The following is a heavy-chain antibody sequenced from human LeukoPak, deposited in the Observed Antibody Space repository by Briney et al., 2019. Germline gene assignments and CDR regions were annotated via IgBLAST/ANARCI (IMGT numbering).Heavy chain of an antibody. CDR1: GGTFSSYA. Sequence: GASVKVSCKASGGTFSSYAISWVRQAPGQGLEWMGWISAYNGNTNYAQKLQGRVTMTTDTSTSTAYMELRSLRSDDTAVYYCARAGYSSGWTLAFDYWGQGTLVTVSS. J-gene: IGHJ4*02. D-gene: IGHD6-19*01. V-gene: IGHV1-18*01. CDR3: ARAGYSSGWTLAFDY. CDR2: ISAYNGNT.